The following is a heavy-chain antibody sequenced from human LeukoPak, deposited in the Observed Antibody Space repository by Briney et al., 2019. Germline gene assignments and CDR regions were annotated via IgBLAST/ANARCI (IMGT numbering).Heavy chain of an antibody. J-gene: IGHJ4*02. CDR2: ISYDGGNK. V-gene: IGHV3-30*04. CDR1: GFTFSSYA. CDR3: ARRSDIYFDY. Sequence: PGRSLRLSCAASGFTFSSYAMHWVRQAPGKGLEWVAVISYDGGNKYYADSVKGRFTISRDNSKNTLYLQMNSLRAEDTAVYYCARRSDIYFDYWGQGTLVTVSS. D-gene: IGHD1-26*01.